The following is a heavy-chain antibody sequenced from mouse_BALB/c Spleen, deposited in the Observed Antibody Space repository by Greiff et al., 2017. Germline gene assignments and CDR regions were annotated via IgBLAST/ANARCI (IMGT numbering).Heavy chain of an antibody. J-gene: IGHJ4*01. Sequence: EVKLVESGGGLVQPGGSRKLSCAASGFTFSSFGMHWVRQAPEKGLEWVAYISSGSSTIYYADTVKGRFTISRDNPKNTLFLQMTSLRSEDTAMYYCARGEGNYGFYYAMDYWGQGTSVTVSS. D-gene: IGHD2-1*01. CDR1: GFTFSSFG. CDR2: ISSGSSTI. V-gene: IGHV5-17*02. CDR3: ARGEGNYGFYYAMDY.